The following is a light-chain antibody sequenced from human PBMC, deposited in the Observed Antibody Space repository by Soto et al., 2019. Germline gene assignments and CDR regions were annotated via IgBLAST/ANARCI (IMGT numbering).Light chain of an antibody. V-gene: IGKV1-27*01. Sequence: DIQMTQSPSSLSSSVGDRVTITCRASQGISNYLAWYQQKPGKVPKLLIYAASTLQAGVPSRFSGSGSGTDFTLTISSLQPEDVATYYCHKYNSALFTFGGGTKVEIK. CDR1: QGISNY. CDR2: AAS. CDR3: HKYNSALFT. J-gene: IGKJ4*01.